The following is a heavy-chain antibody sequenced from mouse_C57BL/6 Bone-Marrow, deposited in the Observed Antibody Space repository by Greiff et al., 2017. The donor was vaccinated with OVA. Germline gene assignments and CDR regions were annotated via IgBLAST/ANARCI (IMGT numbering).Heavy chain of an antibody. J-gene: IGHJ3*01. Sequence: VQLQHSGPELVKPGASVKMSCKASGYTFTSYWMHWVKQRPGQGLEWIGYINPSSGYTKYNQKFKDKATLTADKSSSTAYMQLSSLTYEDSAVYYCARNYYGSSPWFAYWGQGTLVTVSA. CDR1: GYTFTSYW. CDR3: ARNYYGSSPWFAY. V-gene: IGHV1-7*01. CDR2: INPSSGYT. D-gene: IGHD1-1*01.